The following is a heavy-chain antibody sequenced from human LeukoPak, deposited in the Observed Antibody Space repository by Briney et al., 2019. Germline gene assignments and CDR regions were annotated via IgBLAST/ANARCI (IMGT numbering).Heavy chain of an antibody. D-gene: IGHD3-22*01. Sequence: GGSLRLSCAASGFTVSSNYMSWVRQAPGKGLEWVSVIYSGGSTYYADSVKGRFTISRDNSKNTLYLQMNSLRAEDTAVYYCARVGYYYDSSGYHSDGGGYWGQGTLVTVSS. J-gene: IGHJ4*02. CDR1: GFTVSSNY. V-gene: IGHV3-53*01. CDR3: ARVGYYYDSSGYHSDGGGY. CDR2: IYSGGST.